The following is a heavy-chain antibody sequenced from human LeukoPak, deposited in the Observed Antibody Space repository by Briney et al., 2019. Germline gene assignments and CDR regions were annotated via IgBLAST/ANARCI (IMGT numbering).Heavy chain of an antibody. CDR2: VKSKNDGGTI. J-gene: IGHJ4*02. Sequence: GGSLRLSCAASGITFNEIWMTWVRQAPRKGLEWVGRVKSKNDGGTIDYAAAVKDRFIISRDDSKNMLYLQMNSLKTEDTAMYYCTTPDSRGSGSKWSLNHWGQGTPVTVSS. D-gene: IGHD3-22*01. CDR3: TTPDSRGSGSKWSLNH. CDR1: GITFNEIW. V-gene: IGHV3-15*01.